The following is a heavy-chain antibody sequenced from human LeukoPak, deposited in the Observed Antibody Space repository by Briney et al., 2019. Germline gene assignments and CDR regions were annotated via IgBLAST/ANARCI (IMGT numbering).Heavy chain of an antibody. CDR2: VSYSGRT. Sequence: PSETLSLTRTVSGASISNYCWSWIRQPPGKGLECIGYVSYSGRTNHNPSLKSRVTISADTSKNQFSLKLTSVTAADTAVYYCARHERGAENLDYWGQGTLVAVSS. CDR3: ARHERGAENLDY. D-gene: IGHD1-1*01. J-gene: IGHJ4*02. V-gene: IGHV4-59*08. CDR1: GASISNYC.